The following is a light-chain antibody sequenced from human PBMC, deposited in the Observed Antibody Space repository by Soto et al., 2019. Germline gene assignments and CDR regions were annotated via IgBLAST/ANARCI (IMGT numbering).Light chain of an antibody. Sequence: DVVMTQSTLSLPVTLGQSASISCTSSQSLVYADGNTYLNCLQQRPGQSPTRLIYKVFNRDSGVPDRFSGSASCSEFTLTIRRVEAEDIGVYYFMQTAHWPYTFGRGTKLAIK. CDR3: MQTAHWPYT. CDR2: KVF. V-gene: IGKV2-30*01. CDR1: QSLVYADGNTY. J-gene: IGKJ2*01.